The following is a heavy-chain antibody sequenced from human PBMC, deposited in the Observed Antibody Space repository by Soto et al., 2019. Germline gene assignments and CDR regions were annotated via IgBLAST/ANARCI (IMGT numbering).Heavy chain of an antibody. CDR3: AKDSGSGYSSSWYESTFRRYYYYYGMDV. CDR2: ISGSGGST. V-gene: IGHV3-23*01. CDR1: GFTFSSYA. Sequence: EVQLLESGGGLVQPGGSLRLSCADSGFTFSSYAMSWVRQAPGKGLEWVSAISGSGGSTYYADSVKGRFTISRDNSKNTLYLQMNSLRAEDTAVYYCAKDSGSGYSSSWYESTFRRYYYYYGMDVWGQGTTVTVSS. D-gene: IGHD6-13*01. J-gene: IGHJ6*02.